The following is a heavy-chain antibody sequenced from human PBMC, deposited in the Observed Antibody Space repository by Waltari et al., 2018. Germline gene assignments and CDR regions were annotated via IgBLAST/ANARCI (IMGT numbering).Heavy chain of an antibody. D-gene: IGHD3-9*01. CDR1: GYTFTNYA. J-gene: IGHJ4*02. CDR2: SSAYNGNT. Sequence: QVQLVQSGAEVKKPGASVKVSCKASGYTFTNYAISWVRQAPGQGLEYVGWSSAYNGNTNYAQRFQGRVTMTTDTSTTTAYMELRSLTSDDTAVYYCARAPRYEPNTYLDYWGQGTLVTVSS. V-gene: IGHV1-18*01. CDR3: ARAPRYEPNTYLDY.